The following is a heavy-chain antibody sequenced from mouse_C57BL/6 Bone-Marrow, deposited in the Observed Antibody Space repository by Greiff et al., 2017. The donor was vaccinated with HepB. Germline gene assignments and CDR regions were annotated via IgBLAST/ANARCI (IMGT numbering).Heavy chain of an antibody. CDR1: GFTFSDYY. J-gene: IGHJ1*03. V-gene: IGHV5-12*01. CDR2: ISNGGGST. D-gene: IGHD1-1*01. Sequence: DVHLVESGGGLVQPGGSLKLSCAASGFTFSDYYMYWVRQTPEKRLEWVAYISNGGGSTYYPDTVKGRFTISRDNAKNTLYLQMSRLKSEDTAMYYCARHTLYYYGSSYGYFDVWGTGTTVTVSS. CDR3: ARHTLYYYGSSYGYFDV.